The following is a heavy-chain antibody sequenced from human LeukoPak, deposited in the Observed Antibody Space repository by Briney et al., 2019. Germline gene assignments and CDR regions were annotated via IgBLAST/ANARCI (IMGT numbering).Heavy chain of an antibody. V-gene: IGHV3-23*01. Sequence: GGSLRLSCAASGFTFSSYDMSWVRRAPGKGLEWVSAISGSGGSTYYADSVKGRFTISRDKSKNTPYLQMNSLRAEDTALYYCAKDASSGTYFDYWGQGTLVTVSS. J-gene: IGHJ4*02. CDR3: AKDASSGTYFDY. CDR2: ISGSGGST. CDR1: GFTFSSYD. D-gene: IGHD1-1*01.